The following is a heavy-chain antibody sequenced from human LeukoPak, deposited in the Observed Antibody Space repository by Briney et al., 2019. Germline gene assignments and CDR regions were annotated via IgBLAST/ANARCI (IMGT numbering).Heavy chain of an antibody. D-gene: IGHD1-1*01. Sequence: GGSLRLSCAASAFTFSNYEMNWVRQAPGKGLEWVSYISSSGSNIYYADSVKGRFTISRDNAKNSLYLQMNSLRAEDTAVYYCARDLDSWGQGTLVTVSS. CDR3: ARDLDS. CDR2: ISSSGSNI. J-gene: IGHJ5*02. V-gene: IGHV3-48*03. CDR1: AFTFSNYE.